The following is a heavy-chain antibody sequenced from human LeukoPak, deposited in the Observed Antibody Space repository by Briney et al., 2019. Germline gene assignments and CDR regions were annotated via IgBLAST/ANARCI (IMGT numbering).Heavy chain of an antibody. V-gene: IGHV3-11*04. CDR2: ISSGGSTI. CDR3: ARSLLWFGELFPGTSLPYFDF. D-gene: IGHD3-10*01. J-gene: IGHJ4*02. Sequence: PGGALRLSCAASGFTFSDYYMSWIRQAPGKGLEWVSYISSGGSTIYYADSVKGRFTISRDNTKKSLYVQMNSLRAEDTAVYYCARSLLWFGELFPGTSLPYFDFWGQGTLVTVSS. CDR1: GFTFSDYY.